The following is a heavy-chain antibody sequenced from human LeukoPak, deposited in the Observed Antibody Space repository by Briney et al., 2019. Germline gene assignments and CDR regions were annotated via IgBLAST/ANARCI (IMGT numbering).Heavy chain of an antibody. J-gene: IGHJ4*02. Sequence: GGSLRLSCAASGFTFNNYAMSWVRQGPGKGLEWVSGISESGVDTFYSDSVKGRFTISRDNANNSMYLQMDSLRAEDTAVYYCARDPPSRGTRYFDYWGQGTLVTVSS. CDR3: ARDPPSRGTRYFDY. V-gene: IGHV3-23*01. CDR2: ISESGVDT. CDR1: GFTFNNYA. D-gene: IGHD3-16*01.